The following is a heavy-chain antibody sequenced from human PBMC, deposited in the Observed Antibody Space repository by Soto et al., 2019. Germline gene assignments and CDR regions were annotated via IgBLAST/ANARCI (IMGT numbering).Heavy chain of an antibody. CDR3: ASFGYCSSTSCDQYYYYGMDV. Sequence: ASVKVSCKASGYTFTSYGISWERQAPGQGLEWMGWISAYNGNTNYAQKLQGRVTMTTDTSTSTAYMELRSLRSDDTAVYYCASFGYCSSTSCDQYYYYGMDVWGQGTTVTVSS. V-gene: IGHV1-18*01. CDR1: GYTFTSYG. J-gene: IGHJ6*02. D-gene: IGHD2-2*01. CDR2: ISAYNGNT.